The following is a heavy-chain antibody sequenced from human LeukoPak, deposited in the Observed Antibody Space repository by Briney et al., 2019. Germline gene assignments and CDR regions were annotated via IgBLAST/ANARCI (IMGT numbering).Heavy chain of an antibody. CDR2: ISTSGNTK. Sequence: GGSLRLSCAVSGFTFSNSLMHWVRQAPGKGLEWVSYISTSGNTKYYADSVKGRFTISRDNAKNSLYLQLNSLRAEDTAVYYCASGNGYSFSFDYWGQGTLVTVSS. CDR1: GFTFSNSL. V-gene: IGHV3-48*03. CDR3: ASGNGYSFSFDY. J-gene: IGHJ4*02. D-gene: IGHD5-18*01.